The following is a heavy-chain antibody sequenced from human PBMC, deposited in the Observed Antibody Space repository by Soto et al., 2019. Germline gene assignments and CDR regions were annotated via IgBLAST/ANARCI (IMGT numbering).Heavy chain of an antibody. D-gene: IGHD1-7*01. V-gene: IGHV3-23*01. J-gene: IGHJ4*02. CDR2: ISGSGGST. CDR1: GFTFSSYA. Sequence: GESLKISCAASGFTFSSYAMSWVRQAPGKGLEWVSAISGSGGSTYYADSVKGRFTISRDNSKNTLYLQMNSLRAEDTAVYYCAKWADWNYISYWGQGTLVTVSS. CDR3: AKWADWNYISY.